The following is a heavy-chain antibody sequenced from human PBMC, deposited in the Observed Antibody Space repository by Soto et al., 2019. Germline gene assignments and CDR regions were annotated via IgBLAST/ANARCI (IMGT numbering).Heavy chain of an antibody. CDR2: IFYSGST. Sequence: SETLSLTCNVSGCSMSGYYWSWIRQSPGKGLEWIGYIFYSGSTNCNPSLQSRVTISLDTPNNQFSLKLRSLTAADTAVYYCVRGISARQEGYTWFDPWGQGALVTVSS. CDR1: GCSMSGYY. V-gene: IGHV4-59*01. J-gene: IGHJ5*02. D-gene: IGHD6-6*01. CDR3: VRGISARQEGYTWFDP.